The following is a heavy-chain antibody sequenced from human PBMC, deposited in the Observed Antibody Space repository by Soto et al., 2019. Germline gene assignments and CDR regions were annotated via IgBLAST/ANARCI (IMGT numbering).Heavy chain of an antibody. CDR3: ARIRDL. CDR1: RYTFNSSA. J-gene: IGHJ2*01. Sequence: PAGSIKLSSAASRYTFNSSAMTWVRKAPGKGLEWVSAISGSGSYTYYADSVKGRFTISRDNAKNSLYLQMNSLTAEDTAVYYCARIRDLLGRGTLVTVSS. CDR2: ISGSGSYT. V-gene: IGHV3-21*01.